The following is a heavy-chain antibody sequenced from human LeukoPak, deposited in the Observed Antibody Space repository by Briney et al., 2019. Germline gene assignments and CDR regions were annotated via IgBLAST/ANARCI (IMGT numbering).Heavy chain of an antibody. CDR3: ARDSLDCSGGSCYSREYFQD. D-gene: IGHD2-15*01. CDR1: GGTFSSYA. Sequence: SVKVSCKASGGTFSSYAISWGRQAPGQGLEWMGGIIPIFGTANYAQKFQGRVMITADESTSTAYMELRSLRSDDTAVYYCARDSLDCSGGSCYSREYFQDWGQGTLVTVSS. CDR2: IIPIFGTA. V-gene: IGHV1-69*01. J-gene: IGHJ1*01.